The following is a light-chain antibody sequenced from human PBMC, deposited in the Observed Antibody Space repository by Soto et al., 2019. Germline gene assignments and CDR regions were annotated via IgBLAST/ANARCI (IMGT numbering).Light chain of an antibody. V-gene: IGLV2-23*01. CDR3: CSYAGTKGNV. CDR1: SSDVGSYNL. CDR2: EGS. J-gene: IGLJ1*01. Sequence: QSALTQPASVSGSPGQSITISCTGTSSDVGSYNLVSWYQQHPGKAPKLMIYEGSKRPSGVSNRFSGSKSGNTASLTISGLQAEDEADYYCCSYAGTKGNVFGIGTQLTVL.